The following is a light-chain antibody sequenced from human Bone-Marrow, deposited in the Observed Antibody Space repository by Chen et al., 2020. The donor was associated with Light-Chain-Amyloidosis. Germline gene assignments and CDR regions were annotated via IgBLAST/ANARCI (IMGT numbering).Light chain of an antibody. Sequence: SYVLTQPSSVSVAPGQTATIACGGNNIGSTSVHWYQQTPGQAPVLVVYDDSDRPSGIPERLSGSNSGNTATLTISRVEAGDEADYYCQVWDGSSDRPVFGGGTKLTVL. CDR2: DDS. V-gene: IGLV3-21*02. J-gene: IGLJ3*02. CDR1: NIGSTS. CDR3: QVWDGSSDRPV.